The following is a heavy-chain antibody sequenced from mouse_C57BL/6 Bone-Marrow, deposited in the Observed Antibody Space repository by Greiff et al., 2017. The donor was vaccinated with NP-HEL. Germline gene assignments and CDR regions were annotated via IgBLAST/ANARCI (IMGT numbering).Heavy chain of an antibody. CDR2: IDPSDSYT. V-gene: IGHV1-69*01. CDR3: AREGRPPYCSNFLWYFDV. CDR1: GYTFTSYW. Sequence: VQLQQPGAELVMPGASVKLSCKASGYTFTSYWMHWVKQRPGQGLEWIGEIDPSDSYTNYNQKFKGKSTLTVDKSSSTAYLQLSSLTSEDSAVYYCAREGRPPYCSNFLWYFDVWGTGTTVTVSS. J-gene: IGHJ1*03. D-gene: IGHD2-5*01.